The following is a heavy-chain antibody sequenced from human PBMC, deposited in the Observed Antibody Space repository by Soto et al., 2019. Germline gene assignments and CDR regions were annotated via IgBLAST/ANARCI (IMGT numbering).Heavy chain of an antibody. Sequence: PSETLSLTCTVSGGSISGGGYYWSWIRQHPGKGLEWIGYIYYSGSTYYNPSLKSRISISVDTSKNQFSLKLSSVTAADTAVYYCARADIVVVVAAVEHDAFDIWRQGTMVTVSS. CDR2: IYYSGST. CDR1: GGSISGGGYY. CDR3: ARADIVVVVAAVEHDAFDI. D-gene: IGHD2-15*01. V-gene: IGHV4-31*03. J-gene: IGHJ3*02.